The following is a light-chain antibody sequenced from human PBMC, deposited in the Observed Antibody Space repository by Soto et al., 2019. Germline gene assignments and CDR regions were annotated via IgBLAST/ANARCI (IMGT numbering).Light chain of an antibody. Sequence: ALTQPVSVSGSPGQSITISCTGTSSDVGGYNYVSWYQQHPDIAPKLMIYDVTNRPSGVSNRFSGSKSGNTASLTISGLQAEDEADYYCSSYASSSSLVFGIGTKVTVL. CDR2: DVT. CDR3: SSYASSSSLV. V-gene: IGLV2-14*03. CDR1: SSDVGGYNY. J-gene: IGLJ1*01.